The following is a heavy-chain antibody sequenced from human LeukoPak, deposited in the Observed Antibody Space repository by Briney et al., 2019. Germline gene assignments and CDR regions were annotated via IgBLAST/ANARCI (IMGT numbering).Heavy chain of an antibody. CDR3: ARGGREAPFDY. J-gene: IGHJ4*02. V-gene: IGHV3-53*01. D-gene: IGHD6-6*01. Sequence: GGSLRLSCAASGFTVSSNYMSWVRQAPGKGLEWVSVIYSGGSTYYADSEKGRFTISRDNSKNTLYLQMNSLRAEDTAVYYCARGGREAPFDYWGQGTLVTVSS. CDR1: GFTVSSNY. CDR2: IYSGGST.